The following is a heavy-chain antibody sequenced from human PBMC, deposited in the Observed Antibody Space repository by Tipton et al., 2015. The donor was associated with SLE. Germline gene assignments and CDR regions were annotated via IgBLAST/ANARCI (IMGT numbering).Heavy chain of an antibody. V-gene: IGHV4-34*01. CDR3: ASYLPRDGYSFDY. D-gene: IGHD5-24*01. Sequence: TLSLTCAVYGGSFSGYYWSWIRQPPGKGLEWIGEINHSGSTNYNPSLKSRVTISVDTSKNQFSLKLSSVTAADTAVYYCASYLPRDGYSFDYWGQGTLVTVSS. CDR1: GGSFSGYY. CDR2: INHSGST. J-gene: IGHJ4*02.